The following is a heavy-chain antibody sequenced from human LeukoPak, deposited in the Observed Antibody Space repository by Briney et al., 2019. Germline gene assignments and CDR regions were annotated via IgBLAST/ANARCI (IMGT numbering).Heavy chain of an antibody. J-gene: IGHJ3*02. CDR1: GSTIPD. CDR3: ARYIHLSGFDI. CDR2: MNPSDHT. Sequence: ASVKVSCKASGSTIPDINWVRQAPGQGLEWLGWMNPSDHTGYAQKFQGRVSMTRDTSSNTAYMEQRGLRSEDTAVYYCARYIHLSGFDIWGQGTMVTVSS. D-gene: IGHD5-18*01. V-gene: IGHV1-8*01.